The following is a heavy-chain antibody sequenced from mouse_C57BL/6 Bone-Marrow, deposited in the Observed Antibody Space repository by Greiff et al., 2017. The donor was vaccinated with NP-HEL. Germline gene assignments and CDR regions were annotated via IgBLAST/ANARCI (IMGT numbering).Heavy chain of an antibody. D-gene: IGHD2-3*01. V-gene: IGHV5-4*03. J-gene: IGHJ3*01. CDR1: GFTFSSYA. Sequence: EVKVVESGGGLVKPGGSLKLSCAASGFTFSSYAMSWVRQTPEKRLEWVATISDGGSYTYYPDNVKGRFTISRDNAKNNLYLQMSHLKSEDTAMYYCARVPYDGYYLAGFAYWGQGTLVTVSA. CDR3: ARVPYDGYYLAGFAY. CDR2: ISDGGSYT.